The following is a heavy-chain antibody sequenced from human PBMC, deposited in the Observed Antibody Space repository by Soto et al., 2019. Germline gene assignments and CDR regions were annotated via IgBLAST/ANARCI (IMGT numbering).Heavy chain of an antibody. CDR3: ARDSVTTVTTSSFDF. J-gene: IGHJ4*02. D-gene: IGHD4-17*01. Sequence: EVQLVESGGGLVQPGGSLRLSCAAAGFTFSRYSMNWGRQAPGKGLEWVSYISSSSTTIYYADSVKGRFTISRDNAKNSLYLQMNSLRDEDSAFYSCARDSVTTVTTSSFDFWVQGTLVTVSS. CDR1: GFTFSRYS. CDR2: ISSSSTTI. V-gene: IGHV3-48*02.